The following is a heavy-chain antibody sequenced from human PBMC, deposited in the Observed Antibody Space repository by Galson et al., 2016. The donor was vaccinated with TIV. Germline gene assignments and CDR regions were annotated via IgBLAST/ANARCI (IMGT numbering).Heavy chain of an antibody. CDR3: ARGAVYYGSGSFSY. CDR1: GGIFNRYA. Sequence: SVKVSCKASGGIFNRYAISWVRQAPGQGLEWMGKIIAIFGTTNYAQKFQGRVTITADESTSTVYMELSSLRSEDTAVYYCARGAVYYGSGSFSYWGQGTLVTVSS. V-gene: IGHV1-69*13. D-gene: IGHD3-10*01. CDR2: IIAIFGTT. J-gene: IGHJ4*02.